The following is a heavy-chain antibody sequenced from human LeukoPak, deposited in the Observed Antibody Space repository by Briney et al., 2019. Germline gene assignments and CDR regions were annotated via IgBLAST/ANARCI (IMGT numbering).Heavy chain of an antibody. CDR3: AKGDSDTSGYYDH. CDR1: GFTFSNYA. Sequence: GGSLRLSCAASGFTFSNYAMSWVRQAPGKGLEWVSGISGSGGSTYYADPVKGRFTISRDNSKNTLSLEMNNLRAEDTAVYYCAKGDSDTSGYYDHWGRGTLVTVSS. J-gene: IGHJ5*02. CDR2: ISGSGGST. D-gene: IGHD3-22*01. V-gene: IGHV3-23*01.